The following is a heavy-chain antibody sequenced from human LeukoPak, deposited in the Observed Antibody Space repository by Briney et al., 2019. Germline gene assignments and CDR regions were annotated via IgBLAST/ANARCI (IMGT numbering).Heavy chain of an antibody. CDR2: ISSSSSTI. V-gene: IGHV3-48*02. Sequence: GGSLRLSCAASGFTFGSYSMNWVRQAPGKGLEWVSYISSSSSTIYYADSVKGRFTISRDNAKNSLYLQMNSLRDEDTAVYYCARGRGKFVGATVFDYWGQGTLVTVSS. J-gene: IGHJ4*02. CDR3: ARGRGKFVGATVFDY. CDR1: GFTFGSYS. D-gene: IGHD1-26*01.